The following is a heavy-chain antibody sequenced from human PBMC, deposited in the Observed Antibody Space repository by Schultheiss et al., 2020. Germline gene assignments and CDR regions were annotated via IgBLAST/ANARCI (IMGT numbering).Heavy chain of an antibody. CDR3: ARGTDSSSWFLIDHGMDV. CDR2: MNPNSGNT. V-gene: IGHV1-8*02. CDR1: GYTFTAHY. Sequence: ASVKVSCKASGYTFTAHYMHWVRQAPGQGLEWMGWMNPNSGNTGYAQKFQGRVTMTRNTSISTAYMELSSLRSEDTAVYYCARGTDSSSWFLIDHGMDVWGQGTTVTVSS. D-gene: IGHD6-13*01. J-gene: IGHJ6*02.